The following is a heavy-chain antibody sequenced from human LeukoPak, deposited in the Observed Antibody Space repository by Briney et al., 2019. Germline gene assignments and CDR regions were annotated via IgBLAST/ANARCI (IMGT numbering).Heavy chain of an antibody. J-gene: IGHJ6*03. CDR1: GGSISSYY. V-gene: IGHV4-34*01. CDR2: INHSGST. CDR3: ARGYYYYYMDV. Sequence: SETLSLTCTVSGGSISSYYWSWIRQPPGKGLEWIGEINHSGSTNYNPSPKSRVTISVDTSKNQFSLRLSSVTAADTAVYYCARGYYYYYMDVWGKGTTVTVSS.